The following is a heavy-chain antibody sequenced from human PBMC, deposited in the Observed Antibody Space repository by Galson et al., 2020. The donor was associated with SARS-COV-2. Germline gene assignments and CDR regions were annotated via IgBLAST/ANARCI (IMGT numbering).Heavy chain of an antibody. D-gene: IGHD3-10*01. J-gene: IGHJ6*02. CDR1: GYTFTSYG. CDR2: INTRTGIP. Sequence: ASVKVSCKASGYTFTSYGINWVRQAPGQGLEWMGWINTRTGIPTYVQGFTGRCVLSFDTSVTTAYLQISSLKTEDAAVYYCARTTFAHGSGTTVRFMDVWGQGTTVTVSS. V-gene: IGHV7-4-1*02. CDR3: ARTTFAHGSGTTVRFMDV.